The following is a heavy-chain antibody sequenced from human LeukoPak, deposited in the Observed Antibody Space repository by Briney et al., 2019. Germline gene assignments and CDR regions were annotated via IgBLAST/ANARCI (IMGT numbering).Heavy chain of an antibody. J-gene: IGHJ4*02. CDR2: ISSSSSYI. D-gene: IGHD3-22*01. V-gene: IGHV3-21*01. Sequence: GGSLRLSCAASGFTFSSYSMNWVRQAPGEGLEWVSSISSSSSYIYYADSVKGRFTISRDNAKNSLYLQMNSLRAEDTAVYYCATQGYYDSSGYYFWGQGTLVTVSS. CDR1: GFTFSSYS. CDR3: ATQGYYDSSGYYF.